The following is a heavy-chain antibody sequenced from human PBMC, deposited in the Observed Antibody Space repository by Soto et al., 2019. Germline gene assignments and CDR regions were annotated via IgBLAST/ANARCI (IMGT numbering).Heavy chain of an antibody. V-gene: IGHV3-53*01. D-gene: IGHD6-13*01. J-gene: IGHJ6*02. CDR1: GFTVSSNY. CDR3: ARDRFQQQLVRDYYYGMDV. Sequence: PGGSLRLSCAASGFTVSSNYMSWVRQAPGKGLEWVSVIYSGGSTYYADSVKGRFTISRDNSKNTLYLQMNSLRAEDTAVYYCARDRFQQQLVRDYYYGMDVWGQGTTVTVSS. CDR2: IYSGGST.